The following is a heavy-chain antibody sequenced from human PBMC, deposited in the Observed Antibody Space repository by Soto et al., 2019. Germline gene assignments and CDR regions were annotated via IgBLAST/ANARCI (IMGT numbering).Heavy chain of an antibody. Sequence: PGGSLRLSCAASGFTFGTFTMSWVRQAPGKGLEWVSSIGTTSTYIYYADSVRGRFTISRDNAKNSLYLQMNSLRAEDTAVYFRARGSKDSYPGSRIFDFWGRGTLVTVSS. CDR2: IGTTSTYI. D-gene: IGHD3-10*01. CDR3: ARGSKDSYPGSRIFDF. V-gene: IGHV3-21*01. J-gene: IGHJ4*02. CDR1: GFTFGTFT.